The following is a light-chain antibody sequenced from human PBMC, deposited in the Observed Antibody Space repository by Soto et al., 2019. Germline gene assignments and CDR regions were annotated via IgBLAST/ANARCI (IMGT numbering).Light chain of an antibody. CDR3: QQRSNWPPT. Sequence: EVVLTQSPATLSLSPGEGATLSCRASQSVTIYLAWYQKKSGQPPRLLIYDVSKRATGIPARFSGSGSGTDFNLNIASLEPEDSAFYFCQQRSNWPPTFGQGRRPEIK. V-gene: IGKV3-11*01. CDR2: DVS. J-gene: IGKJ5*01. CDR1: QSVTIY.